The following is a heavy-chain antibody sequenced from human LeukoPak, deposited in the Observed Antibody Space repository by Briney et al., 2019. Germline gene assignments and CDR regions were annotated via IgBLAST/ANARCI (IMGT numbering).Heavy chain of an antibody. CDR2: SSGYNGNT. Sequence: ASVKVSCKASGYTFTSYGISWVRQAPGQGLEWMGWSSGYNGNTNYTQKLQGRVAMTTDTSTSTAYMELRSLRSADTAVYYCARAGGYLGWGSSPSYYYPMDVWGQGTTVTVSS. CDR3: ARAGGYLGWGSSPSYYYPMDV. D-gene: IGHD3-10*01. V-gene: IGHV1-18*01. J-gene: IGHJ6*02. CDR1: GYTFTSYG.